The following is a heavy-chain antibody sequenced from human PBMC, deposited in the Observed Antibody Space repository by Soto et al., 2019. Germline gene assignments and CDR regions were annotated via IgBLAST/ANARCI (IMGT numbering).Heavy chain of an antibody. D-gene: IGHD4-4*01. CDR2: ISGSGGST. CDR1: GFTLSSYA. J-gene: IGHJ5*02. CDR3: AKSGPYSNYDGPSNWFDP. V-gene: IGHV3-23*01. Sequence: PGGSLRLSCAASGFTLSSYAMSWVRQAPGKGLEWVSAISGSGGSTYYADSVKGRFTISRDNSKNTLYLQMNSLRAEDTAVYYCAKSGPYSNYDGPSNWFDPWGQGTLVTVSS.